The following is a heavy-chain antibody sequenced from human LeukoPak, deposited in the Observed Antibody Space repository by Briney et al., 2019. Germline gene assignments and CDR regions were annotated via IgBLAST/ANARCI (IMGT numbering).Heavy chain of an antibody. J-gene: IGHJ6*03. CDR3: ARPEWAGYYYYYMDV. Sequence: GESLRLSCAASGFTFSSYSMNWVRQAPGKGLEWVSSISSSSSYIYYADSVKGRFTISRDNAKNSLYLQMNSLRAEDTAVYYCARPEWAGYYYYYMDVWGKGTTVTVSS. V-gene: IGHV3-21*01. CDR2: ISSSSSYI. CDR1: GFTFSSYS. D-gene: IGHD1-26*01.